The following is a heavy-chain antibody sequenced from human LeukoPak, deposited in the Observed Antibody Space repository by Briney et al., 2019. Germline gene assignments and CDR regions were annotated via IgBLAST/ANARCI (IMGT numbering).Heavy chain of an antibody. J-gene: IGHJ4*02. Sequence: GGSLRLSCAASGFTFSSYWMSWGRQAPGKGVGWGANIKQDESEKYYVDSVKGGFTISRDNSKNTLYLQMNSLRAEDTAVYYCARGLSGSSTLAVHDYWGQGTLVTVSS. CDR2: IKQDESEK. CDR1: GFTFSSYW. CDR3: ARGLSGSSTLAVHDY. V-gene: IGHV3-7*01. D-gene: IGHD2-2*01.